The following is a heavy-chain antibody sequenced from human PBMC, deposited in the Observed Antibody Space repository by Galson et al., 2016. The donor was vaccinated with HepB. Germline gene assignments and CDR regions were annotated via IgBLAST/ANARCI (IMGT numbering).Heavy chain of an antibody. CDR1: GFTFRNYG. J-gene: IGHJ6*04. Sequence: SQRLSCAASGFTFRNYGMTWVRQAPGEGLEVVSSISRSGDSTDYADSVKGRFTISRDNSKNTLSLQMNSLTADGTAIYYCVQGSTAPAVWGKGTTVTVSS. V-gene: IGHV3-23*01. CDR2: ISRSGDST. CDR3: VQGSTAPAV. D-gene: IGHD2-2*01.